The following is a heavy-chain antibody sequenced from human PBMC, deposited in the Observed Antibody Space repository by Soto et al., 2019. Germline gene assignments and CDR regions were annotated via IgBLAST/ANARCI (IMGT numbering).Heavy chain of an antibody. V-gene: IGHV4-39*01. CDR1: GGAISGRSNY. Sequence: PSETLSLTCAVSGGAISGRSNYRGWIRQPPGKGLEYIGSIYSGGSTYYNPSLKSRVTLSVDATQNQFSLRLTSVTAADTAVYYCARRHSATWLFDYWGLGTLVTGSS. J-gene: IGHJ4*02. D-gene: IGHD3-9*01. CDR2: IYSGGST. CDR3: ARRHSATWLFDY.